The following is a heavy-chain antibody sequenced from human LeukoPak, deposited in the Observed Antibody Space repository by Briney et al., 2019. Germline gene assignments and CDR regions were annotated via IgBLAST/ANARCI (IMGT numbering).Heavy chain of an antibody. V-gene: IGHV3-7*01. CDR2: IKQDGSEK. CDR3: ATSGSGTFDY. CDR1: GFTFSSYW. D-gene: IGHD1-26*01. Sequence: GGSLRLSCAASGFTFSSYWMIWVRQAPGKGLEWVASIKQDGSEKYYVDSVKGRFTISRDNAKNSLSLQMNSLRAEDTAVYYCATSGSGTFDYWGQGTLVTVSS. J-gene: IGHJ4*02.